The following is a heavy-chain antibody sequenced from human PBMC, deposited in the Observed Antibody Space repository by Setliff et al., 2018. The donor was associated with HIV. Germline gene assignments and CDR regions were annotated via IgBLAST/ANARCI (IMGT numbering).Heavy chain of an antibody. J-gene: IGHJ6*02. CDR1: GYTFTSYG. D-gene: IGHD3-3*01. CDR3: ARLGLEWLLLSTYYYYGMDV. V-gene: IGHV1-18*01. Sequence: ASVKVSCKASGYTFTSYGISWVRQAPGQGLEWMGWISAYNGNTNYAQQLQGRVTLTTDTSTSTAYMELRSLRSDDTAVYYCARLGLEWLLLSTYYYYGMDVWGQGTTVTVSS. CDR2: ISAYNGNT.